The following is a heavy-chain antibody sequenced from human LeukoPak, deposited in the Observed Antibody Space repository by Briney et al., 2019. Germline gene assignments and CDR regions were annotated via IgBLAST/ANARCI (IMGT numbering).Heavy chain of an antibody. D-gene: IGHD3-9*01. J-gene: IGHJ3*02. V-gene: IGHV3-11*01. CDR2: ITSGSTI. Sequence: PGGSLRLSCAASGFTFSDYYMSWIRQAPGKGLEWVSYITSGSTIYYADSVKGRFTISRDNAKNSLYLQMNSLRAEDTAVYYCARAPGIFDAFDIWGQGTMVTVSS. CDR3: ARAPGIFDAFDI. CDR1: GFTFSDYY.